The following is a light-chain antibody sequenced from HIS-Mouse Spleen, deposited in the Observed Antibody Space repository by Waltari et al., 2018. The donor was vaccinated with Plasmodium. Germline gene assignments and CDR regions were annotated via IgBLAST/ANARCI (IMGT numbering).Light chain of an antibody. CDR1: PRVSSSY. V-gene: IGKV3-20*01. CDR3: QQYGSSLPWT. J-gene: IGKJ1*01. Sequence: EIVLTQSPRTLSLSPGQRATLSCRASPRVSSSYLAWYQQKPGQAPRLLIYGASSRATGIPDRFSGSGSGTDFTLTISRLEPEDFAVYYCQQYGSSLPWTFGQGTKVEIK. CDR2: GAS.